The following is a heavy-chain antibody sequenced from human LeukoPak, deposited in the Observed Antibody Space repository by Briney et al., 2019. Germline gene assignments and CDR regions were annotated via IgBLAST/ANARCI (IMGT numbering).Heavy chain of an antibody. V-gene: IGHV4-59*12. CDR3: ARARREGGFDY. Sequence: PSETLSLTCTVSGGSISSYYWSWIRQPPGKGLEWIGYIFYSGSTNYNPSLKSRVTISVDTSKNQFSLKLSSVTAADTAVYYCARARREGGFDYWGQGTLVAVSS. J-gene: IGHJ4*02. D-gene: IGHD1-26*01. CDR2: IFYSGST. CDR1: GGSISSYY.